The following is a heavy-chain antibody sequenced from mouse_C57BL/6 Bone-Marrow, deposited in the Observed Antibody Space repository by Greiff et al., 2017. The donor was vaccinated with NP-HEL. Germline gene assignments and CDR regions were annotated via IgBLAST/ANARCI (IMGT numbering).Heavy chain of an antibody. CDR1: GYTFTSYG. CDR3: ARQEGNFWFAY. Sequence: VQLQQSGAELARPGASVKLSCKASGYTFTSYGISWVKQRTGQGLEWIGEIYPRSGNTYYNEKFKGKATLTADKSSSTAYMELRSLTSEDSAVYFCARQEGNFWFAYWGQGTLVTVSA. J-gene: IGHJ3*01. CDR2: IYPRSGNT. V-gene: IGHV1-81*01.